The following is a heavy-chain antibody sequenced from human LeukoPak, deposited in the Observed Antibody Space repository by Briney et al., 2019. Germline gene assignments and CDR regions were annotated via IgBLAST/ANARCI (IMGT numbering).Heavy chain of an antibody. CDR1: GFTFSRFP. CDR2: ISSDGSDK. Sequence: GGSLRLPCAASGFTFSRFPMHWVRQAPGKGLEWVALISSDGSDKKYADSVKGRFTMSRDNSKNTLYLQMHSLRVEDSAVYYCARDYPADHWGQGTLVTVSS. CDR3: ARDYPADH. J-gene: IGHJ4*02. V-gene: IGHV3-30-3*01.